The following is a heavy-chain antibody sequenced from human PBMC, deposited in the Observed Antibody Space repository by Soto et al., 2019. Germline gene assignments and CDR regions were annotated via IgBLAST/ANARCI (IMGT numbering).Heavy chain of an antibody. D-gene: IGHD6-6*01. CDR1: GFTFSSYA. CDR3: AGGLAARLFHFDY. CDR2: ISGSGGST. J-gene: IGHJ4*02. Sequence: QPGGSLRLSCAASGFTFSSYAMSWVRQAPGKGLEWVSAISGSGGSTYYADSVKGRFTISRDNSKNTLYLQMNSLRAEDTAVYYCAGGLAARLFHFDYWGQGTLVTVSS. V-gene: IGHV3-23*01.